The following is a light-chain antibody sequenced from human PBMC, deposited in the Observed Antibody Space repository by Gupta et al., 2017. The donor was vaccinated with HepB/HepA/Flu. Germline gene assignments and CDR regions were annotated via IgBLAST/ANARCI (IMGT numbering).Light chain of an antibody. CDR1: NSDVGGYNY. J-gene: IGLJ2*01. Sequence: QPALTQPASVSASPGQSITISCTGSNSDVGGYNYVSWYQQYPGKAPKLIIYDVSNRPSGVSNRFSGSKSGNTASLTISGLQAEDEADYFCSSYTSSITLVFGGGTKLTVL. V-gene: IGLV2-14*03. CDR3: SSYTSSITLV. CDR2: DVS.